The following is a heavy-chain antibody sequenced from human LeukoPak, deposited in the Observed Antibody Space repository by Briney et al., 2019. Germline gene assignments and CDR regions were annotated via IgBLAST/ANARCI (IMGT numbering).Heavy chain of an antibody. CDR2: ISAYNGNT. Sequence: ASVKVSCKASGYTFTSYGISWVRQAPGQGLEWMGWISAYNGNTNYAQKLQGRVTMTTDTSTSTAYMELRSLRSDDTAAYYCASTSPCSGGSCYPLGYWGQGTLVTVSS. D-gene: IGHD2-15*01. CDR1: GYTFTSYG. V-gene: IGHV1-18*01. J-gene: IGHJ4*02. CDR3: ASTSPCSGGSCYPLGY.